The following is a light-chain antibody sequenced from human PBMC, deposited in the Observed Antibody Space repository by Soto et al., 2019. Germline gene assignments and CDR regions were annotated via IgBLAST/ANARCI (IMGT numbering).Light chain of an antibody. J-gene: IGLJ3*02. Sequence: QSALTQPASVSGSPGQSITISCTGTSNDVGSYNFVSWYQHHPGKAPKLMIYEATKWPSGVSHRFSGSKSGNTASLTISGLQAEDEGEYYCCSYAGYMNWVFGGGTKLTVL. CDR3: CSYAGYMNWV. CDR2: EAT. V-gene: IGLV2-23*01. CDR1: SNDVGSYNF.